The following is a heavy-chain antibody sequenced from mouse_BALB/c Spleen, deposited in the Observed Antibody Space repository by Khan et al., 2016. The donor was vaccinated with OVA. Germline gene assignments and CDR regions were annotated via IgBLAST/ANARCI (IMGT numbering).Heavy chain of an antibody. CDR3: ARGGSSGPAWFTY. D-gene: IGHD3-1*01. CDR1: GYSITSGYF. V-gene: IGHV3-6*02. CDR2: IRYDGNS. Sequence: EVKLEESGPGLVKPSQSLSLTCSVTGYSITSGYFWNWIRQFPGNNLEWMGYIRYDGNSDYNPSLKNRISITRDTSKNQFFLKLNSVTPEDTATCYCARGGSSGPAWFTYWGQGTLVTVSA. J-gene: IGHJ3*01.